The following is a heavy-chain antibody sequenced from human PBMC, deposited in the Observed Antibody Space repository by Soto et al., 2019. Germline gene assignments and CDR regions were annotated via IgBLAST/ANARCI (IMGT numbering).Heavy chain of an antibody. J-gene: IGHJ4*02. V-gene: IGHV2-5*02. CDR1: GLSLSSSGVG. CDR3: AHTKGYCRSTSCKDAKGGFDY. D-gene: IGHD2-2*01. Sequence: SGPTLVNPTQTLTLTCTFSGLSLSSSGVGVGWIRQPPGKALEWLALIYWDDDKRYSPSLENRLTITKDTSKNQVVLTMTNMDPVDTATYYCAHTKGYCRSTSCKDAKGGFDYWGQGTLVTVSS. CDR2: IYWDDDK.